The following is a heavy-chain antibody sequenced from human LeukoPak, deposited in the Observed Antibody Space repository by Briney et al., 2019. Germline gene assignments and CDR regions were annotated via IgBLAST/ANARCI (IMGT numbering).Heavy chain of an antibody. CDR2: IYSGGST. V-gene: IGHV3-53*01. Sequence: PGGSLRLSCAASGFTVSSNYMSWVRQAPGKGLEWVSVIYSGGSTYYADSVKGRFTISRDNSKNTLYLQMNSLRAEDTAVYYCARDVDYYGSGSLGDWGQGTLVTVSS. CDR3: ARDVDYYGSGSLGD. J-gene: IGHJ4*02. D-gene: IGHD3-10*01. CDR1: GFTVSSNY.